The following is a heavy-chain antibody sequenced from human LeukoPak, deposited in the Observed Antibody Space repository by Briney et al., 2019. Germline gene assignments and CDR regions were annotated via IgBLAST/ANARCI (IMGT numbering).Heavy chain of an antibody. CDR1: GFTFDDFA. V-gene: IGHV3-9*01. J-gene: IGHJ4*02. D-gene: IGHD6-19*01. CDR2: ISWSSSSL. CDR3: AKDVASGWAMGGFDF. Sequence: QPGGSLRLSCAASGFTFDDFAMHWVRQVPGKGLEWVSSISWSSSSLAYADSVNGRFIISRDNAKNSVHLKMNSLRAEDTALYYCAKDVASGWAMGGFDFWGLGILVTVSS.